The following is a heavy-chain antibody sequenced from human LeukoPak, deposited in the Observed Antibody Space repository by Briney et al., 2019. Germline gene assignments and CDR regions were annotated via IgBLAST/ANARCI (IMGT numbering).Heavy chain of an antibody. CDR2: ISAYNGNT. V-gene: IGHV1-18*01. CDR3: ASGRDIAVAGPGGYFDY. D-gene: IGHD6-19*01. J-gene: IGHJ4*02. CDR1: GYTFTSYG. Sequence: GASVKVSCKASGYTFTSYGISWVRQAPGQGLEWMGWISAYNGNTNYAQKLQGRVTMTTDTSTSTAYMELRSLRSDDTAVYYCASGRDIAVAGPGGYFDYWGQGTLVTVSS.